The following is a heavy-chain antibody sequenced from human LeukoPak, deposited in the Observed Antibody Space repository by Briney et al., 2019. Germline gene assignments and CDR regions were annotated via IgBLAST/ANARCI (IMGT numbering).Heavy chain of an antibody. Sequence: ASVKVSCTASGYIFTGYYMHWVRQAPGYGLEWMGRINLPSSDTDYAQKLQCRVKLTRDTSLRTAYMELSWLRYDAKTLHYIAGVGDSRQNDLVPLRQGALVAHSS. CDR3: AGVGDSRQNDLVP. D-gene: IGHD4-11*01. CDR1: GYIFTGYY. V-gene: IGHV1-2*06. J-gene: IGHJ5*02. CDR2: INLPSSDT.